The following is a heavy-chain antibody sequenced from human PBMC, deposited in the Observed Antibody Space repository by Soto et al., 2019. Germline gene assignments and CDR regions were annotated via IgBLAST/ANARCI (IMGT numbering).Heavy chain of an antibody. J-gene: IGHJ4*02. CDR2: ISNSGST. V-gene: IGHV4-30-4*01. CDR1: GGSVTSDEDY. D-gene: IGHD5-18*01. CDR3: ATESGSTYGYFDH. Sequence: TLSLTCTVSGGSVTSDEDYWTWIRQSPGKGLEWIGYISNSGSTGYNPSLKTRLSMSVDRSKNQFTLRLTSVTAADTAVYFCATESGSTYGYFDHWGQGTQVTVS.